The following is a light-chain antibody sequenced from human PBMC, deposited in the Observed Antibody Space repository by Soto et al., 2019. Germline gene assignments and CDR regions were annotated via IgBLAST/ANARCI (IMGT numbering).Light chain of an antibody. CDR2: GTS. CDR3: QRYGTPPLIT. V-gene: IGKV3-20*01. J-gene: IGKJ5*01. Sequence: ETLLTQSPGTLSWSPGERATLSCGASQSVSSSSLAWYKQRPGQAPRLLIYGTSSRATGIPDRLSGSGSGTDFTLTISRLEPEDFAVYFCQRYGTPPLITFGQGTRL. CDR1: QSVSSSS.